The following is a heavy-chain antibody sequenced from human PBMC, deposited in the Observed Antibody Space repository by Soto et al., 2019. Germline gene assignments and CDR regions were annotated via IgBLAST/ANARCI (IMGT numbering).Heavy chain of an antibody. Sequence: VQLVESGGGVVQPGRSLRLSCAASGFTFSDYAMHWVRQAPGKGLEWVAVVSHEGRNTHYAASVKGRVTISTDSSKNTLSLEMTSRRAEETAGYYLAKGGRQWLVTSDFNYWGQGALVTVSS. CDR2: VSHEGRNT. V-gene: IGHV3-30*18. CDR1: GFTFSDYA. CDR3: AKGGRQWLVTSDFNY. D-gene: IGHD6-19*01. J-gene: IGHJ4*02.